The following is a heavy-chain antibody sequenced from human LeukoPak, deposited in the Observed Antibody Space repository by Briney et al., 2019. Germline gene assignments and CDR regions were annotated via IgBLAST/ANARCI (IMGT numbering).Heavy chain of an antibody. D-gene: IGHD2-21*02. V-gene: IGHV3-73*01. CDR2: IRSKANSYAT. CDR3: TRLLDCGGDCYNAFDI. Sequence: GGSLRLSCAASGFTFSGSAMHWVRQASGKGLEWVGRIRSKANSYATAYAASVKGRFTISRDDSKNTAYLQMNSLKTEDTAVYYCTRLLDCGGDCYNAFDIWGQGTMVTVSS. J-gene: IGHJ3*02. CDR1: GFTFSGSA.